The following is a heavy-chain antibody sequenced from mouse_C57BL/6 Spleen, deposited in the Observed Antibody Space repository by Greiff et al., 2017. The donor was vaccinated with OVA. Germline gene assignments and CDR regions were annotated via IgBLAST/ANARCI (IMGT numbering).Heavy chain of an antibody. Sequence: VQLKQSGPELVKPGASVKMSCKASGYTFTDYNMHWVKQSHGKSLEWIGYINPNNGGTSYNQKFKGKATLTVNKYSSTAYMELRSLTSEDSAVYYCARGNYESYYFDYWGQGTTLTVSS. CDR2: INPNNGGT. J-gene: IGHJ2*01. CDR3: ARGNYESYYFDY. V-gene: IGHV1-22*01. CDR1: GYTFTDYN. D-gene: IGHD2-4*01.